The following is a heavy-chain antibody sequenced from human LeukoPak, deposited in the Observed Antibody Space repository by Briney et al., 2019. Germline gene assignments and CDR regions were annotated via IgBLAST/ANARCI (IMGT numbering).Heavy chain of an antibody. V-gene: IGHV4-38-2*02. CDR2: IYHSGST. J-gene: IGHJ4*02. CDR3: ARSYYGDYSDY. CDR1: GYSIGSGYY. D-gene: IGHD4-17*01. Sequence: PSEALSLTCTVSGYSIGSGYYWGWIRQPPGKGLEWIGSIYHSGSTYYNPSLKSRVTISVDTSKNQFSLKLSSVTAADTAVYYCARSYYGDYSDYWGQGTLVTVSS.